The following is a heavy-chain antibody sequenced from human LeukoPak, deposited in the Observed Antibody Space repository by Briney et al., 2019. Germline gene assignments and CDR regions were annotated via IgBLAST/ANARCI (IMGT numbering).Heavy chain of an antibody. CDR2: INPNSGGT. D-gene: IGHD5-18*01. Sequence: ASVKVSCKASGYTFTGYYMHWVRQAPGQGLEWMGWINPNSGGTNYAQKVQGRVTMTRDTSISTAYMELSRLRSDDTAVYYCARDRGYSYGYPSYYYYGMDVWGQGTTVTVSS. J-gene: IGHJ6*02. V-gene: IGHV1-2*02. CDR3: ARDRGYSYGYPSYYYYGMDV. CDR1: GYTFTGYY.